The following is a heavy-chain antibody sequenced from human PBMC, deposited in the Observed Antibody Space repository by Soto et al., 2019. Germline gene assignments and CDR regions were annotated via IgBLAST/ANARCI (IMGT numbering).Heavy chain of an antibody. CDR1: GFTFSSYA. Sequence: PGGSLRLFCAASGFTFSSYAMSWVRQAPGKGLEWVSAISGSGGSTYYADSVKGRFTISRDNSKNTLYLQMNSLRAEDTAVYYCAKGTISGYYNLYGYWGQGTLVTVSS. CDR3: AKGTISGYYNLYGY. V-gene: IGHV3-23*01. J-gene: IGHJ4*02. D-gene: IGHD3-3*01. CDR2: ISGSGGST.